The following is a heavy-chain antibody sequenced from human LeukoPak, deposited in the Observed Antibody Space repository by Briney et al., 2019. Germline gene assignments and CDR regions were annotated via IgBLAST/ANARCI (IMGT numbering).Heavy chain of an antibody. D-gene: IGHD3-22*01. CDR1: GGSISSGSYY. V-gene: IGHV4-61*09. CDR3: ARGLNYYDSSGRPHWYFDL. J-gene: IGHJ2*01. Sequence: SETLSLTCTVSGGSISSGSYYWSWIRQPAGKGLEWVGHIGSANYNPSLKSRVTISVDTSKNQFSLKLSSVAAADTAVYYCARGLNYYDSSGRPHWYFDLWGRGTLVTVSS. CDR2: IGSA.